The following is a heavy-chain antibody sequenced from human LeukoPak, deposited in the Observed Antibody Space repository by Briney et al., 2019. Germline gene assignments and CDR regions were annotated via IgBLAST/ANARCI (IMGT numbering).Heavy chain of an antibody. J-gene: IGHJ1*01. V-gene: IGHV4-38-2*01. CDR2: VYHGGNT. Sequence: SETLSLTCSVSGYSISNGYYWGWIRQPPVKGLEFIGSVYHGGNTYYKASLKSRVTISLDTSKNQVSLRLSSVTAADTAVYYCARSYSGSFLYWGQGSLVTVSS. CDR1: GYSISNGYY. CDR3: ARSYSGSFLY. D-gene: IGHD1-26*01.